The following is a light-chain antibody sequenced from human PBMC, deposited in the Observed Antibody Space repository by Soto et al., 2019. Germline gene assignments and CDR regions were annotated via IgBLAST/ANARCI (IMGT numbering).Light chain of an antibody. CDR1: QSVSSSY. Sequence: EIVMTQSPATLSVSPGDRATLSCRASQSVSSSYLAWYQQKPGRAPRLLIYGASSRATGIPDRFSGSGSGTDFTLTISSLEPEDFAVYYCQQRSNWPRTFGQGTKVDIK. J-gene: IGKJ1*01. V-gene: IGKV3D-20*02. CDR2: GAS. CDR3: QQRSNWPRT.